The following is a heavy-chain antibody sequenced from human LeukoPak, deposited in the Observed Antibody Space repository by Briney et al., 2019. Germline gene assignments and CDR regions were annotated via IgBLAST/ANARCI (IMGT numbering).Heavy chain of an antibody. D-gene: IGHD3-9*01. J-gene: IGHJ4*02. V-gene: IGHV3-30*18. CDR3: AKDYDILTGYSFDY. CDR2: ISYDGSNK. Sequence: GGSLRLSCAASGFTFSSYGIHWVRQAPGKGLEWVAVISYDGSNKFYADSVKGRFTISRDNSKNTLYLQMNSLRAEDTAVYYCAKDYDILTGYSFDYWGQGTLVTVSS. CDR1: GFTFSSYG.